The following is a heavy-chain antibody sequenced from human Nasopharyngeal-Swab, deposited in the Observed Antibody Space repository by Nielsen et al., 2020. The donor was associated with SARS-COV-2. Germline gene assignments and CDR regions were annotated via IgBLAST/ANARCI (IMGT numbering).Heavy chain of an antibody. Sequence: SETLSLTCTVSGGSISSGGYFWSWIRQPAGKGLEWIGRIYTSGSTNYNPSLKSRVTMSVDTSKNQFSLKLSSVTAADTAVYYCARDSSRRSRGSYYYYGMDVWGQGTTVTVSS. CDR1: GGSISSGGYF. D-gene: IGHD3-3*01. J-gene: IGHJ6*02. CDR2: IYTSGST. CDR3: ARDSSRRSRGSYYYYGMDV. V-gene: IGHV4-61*02.